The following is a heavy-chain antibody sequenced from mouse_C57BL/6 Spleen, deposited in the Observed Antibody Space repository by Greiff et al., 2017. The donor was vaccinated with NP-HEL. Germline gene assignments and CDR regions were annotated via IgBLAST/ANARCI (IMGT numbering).Heavy chain of an antibody. CDR1: GYTFTSYW. Sequence: QVQLQQPGAELVKPGASVKLSCKASGYTFTSYWMHWVKQRPGQGLEWIGMIHPNSGSTNYNEKFKSKATLTVDKSSSTAYMQLSSLTSEDSAVYYCARAYYYGSSYKFAYWGQGTLVTVSA. J-gene: IGHJ3*01. CDR3: ARAYYYGSSYKFAY. V-gene: IGHV1-64*01. D-gene: IGHD1-1*01. CDR2: IHPNSGST.